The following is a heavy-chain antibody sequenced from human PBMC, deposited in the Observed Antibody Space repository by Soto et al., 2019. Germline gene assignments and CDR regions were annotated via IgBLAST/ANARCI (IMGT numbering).Heavy chain of an antibody. V-gene: IGHV3-15*01. J-gene: IGHJ3*02. CDR3: TTACGGNCYSIAFDI. Sequence: EVQLVESGGGLVKPGGSLRLSCAASGFTFSNAWMGWVRQAPGKGLEWVGRIKTKTHGGTADYAAPVKGRFTISRDDSEETLYLQMNSLKIEDTAVYYCTTACGGNCYSIAFDIWGRGTMVTVSS. D-gene: IGHD2-15*01. CDR2: IKTKTHGGTA. CDR1: GFTFSNAW.